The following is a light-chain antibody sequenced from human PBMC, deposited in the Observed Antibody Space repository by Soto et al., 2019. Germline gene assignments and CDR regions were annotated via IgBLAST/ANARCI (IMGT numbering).Light chain of an antibody. Sequence: QSVLTQPPSGSAAPSQRVTISCSGSNSNIGNNAVNWYQQLPGKAPKLLIHDDDREPSGFSDRFSGTQYGTSASLAISGLQSEAEAEYYCAAWDDPLNGPVFGGGTKVTVL. CDR2: DDD. CDR1: NSNIGNNA. V-gene: IGLV1-36*01. CDR3: AAWDDPLNGPV. J-gene: IGLJ3*02.